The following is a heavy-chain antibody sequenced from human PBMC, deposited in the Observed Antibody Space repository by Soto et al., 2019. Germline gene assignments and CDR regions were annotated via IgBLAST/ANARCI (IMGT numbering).Heavy chain of an antibody. J-gene: IGHJ6*02. D-gene: IGHD6-13*01. V-gene: IGHV3-23*01. CDR3: AKDGGGQQLTYGMDV. CDR2: ISGSGGST. Sequence: GGSLRLSCAASGFTFSSYAMSWVRQAPGKGLEWVSAISGSGGSTYYADSVKGRFTISRDNPKNTLYLQMNSLRAEDTAVYYCAKDGGGQQLTYGMDVWGQGTTVTVSS. CDR1: GFTFSSYA.